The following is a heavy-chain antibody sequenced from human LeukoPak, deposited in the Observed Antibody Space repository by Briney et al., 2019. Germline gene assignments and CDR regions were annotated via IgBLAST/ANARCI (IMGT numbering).Heavy chain of an antibody. Sequence: GGSLRLSCAASGFTFSSYAMHWVRQAPGKGLEWVAVISYDGSNKYYADSVKGRFTISRDNSKNTLYQQMNSLRAEDTAVYYCARDSRSGSYFPPNWFDPWGQGTLVTVSS. CDR1: GFTFSSYA. CDR2: ISYDGSNK. V-gene: IGHV3-30-3*01. CDR3: ARDSRSGSYFPPNWFDP. J-gene: IGHJ5*02. D-gene: IGHD1-26*01.